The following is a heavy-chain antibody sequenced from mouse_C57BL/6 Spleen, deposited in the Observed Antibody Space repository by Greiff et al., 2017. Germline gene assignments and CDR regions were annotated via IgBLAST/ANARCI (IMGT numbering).Heavy chain of an antibody. J-gene: IGHJ4*01. Sequence: ESGPGLVKPSQSLSLTCSVTGYSITSGYYWNWIRQFPGNKREWMGYISYDGSNNYNPSLKNRISITRDTSKNQFFLKLNSVTSEDTATYYCASVYGDAIDYWGQGTSVTVSS. V-gene: IGHV3-6*01. CDR3: ASVYGDAIDY. CDR2: ISYDGSN. D-gene: IGHD2-10*02. CDR1: GYSITSGYY.